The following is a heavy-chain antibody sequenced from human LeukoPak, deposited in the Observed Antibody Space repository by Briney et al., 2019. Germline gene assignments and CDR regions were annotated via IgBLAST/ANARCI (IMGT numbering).Heavy chain of an antibody. CDR2: INPSGGST. D-gene: IGHD1-26*01. J-gene: IGHJ4*02. V-gene: IGHV1-46*01. CDR1: GYTFTSYY. CDR3: AGEWWELLEGFDY. Sequence: APVKVSCKASGYTFTSYYMHWVRQAPGQGLEWMGIINPSGGSTSYAQKFQGRVTMTRDMSTSTVYMELSSLRSEDTAVYYCAGEWWELLEGFDYWGQGTLVTVSS.